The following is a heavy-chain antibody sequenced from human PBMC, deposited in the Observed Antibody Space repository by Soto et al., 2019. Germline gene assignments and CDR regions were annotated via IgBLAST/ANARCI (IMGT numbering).Heavy chain of an antibody. Sequence: GGSLRLSCAGSGFTLSDHYIDWVRQAPGKGLEWVGRSRDKAQGYSTAYAASVKGRFTTSRDESKNSVYLQMNSLKTEDTAVYFCARLMGTAFDLWGQGTLVTVSS. CDR3: ARLMGTAFDL. J-gene: IGHJ4*02. CDR1: GFTLSDHY. V-gene: IGHV3-72*01. D-gene: IGHD2-8*01. CDR2: SRDKAQGYST.